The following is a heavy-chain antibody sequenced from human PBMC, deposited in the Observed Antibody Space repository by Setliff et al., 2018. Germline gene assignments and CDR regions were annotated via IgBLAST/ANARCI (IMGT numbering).Heavy chain of an antibody. V-gene: IGHV1-24*01. CDR2: FDPEDGET. Sequence: VKVSCKVSGYTLTELSMHWVRQAPGKGLEWMGGFDPEDGETIYAQKFQGRVTMTEDTSTDTAYMELSSLRSEDTAVYYCATGLPYYDSSGYYLFDYWGQGTLVTVSS. CDR1: GYTLTELS. J-gene: IGHJ4*02. D-gene: IGHD3-22*01. CDR3: ATGLPYYDSSGYYLFDY.